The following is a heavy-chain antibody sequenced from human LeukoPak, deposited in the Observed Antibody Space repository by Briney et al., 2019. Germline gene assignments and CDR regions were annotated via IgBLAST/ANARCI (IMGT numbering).Heavy chain of an antibody. J-gene: IGHJ3*02. CDR2: IHHTGTT. V-gene: IGHV4-39*07. CDR3: ARSGSYYKWAAFDI. CDR1: GGSVSSSNYY. D-gene: IGHD3-10*01. Sequence: SETLSLTCTVSGGSVSSSNYYWGWIRQPPGKGLEWIGTIHHTGTTYYNPSLKSRVTISVDKSKNQFSLKLSSVTAADTAVYYCARSGSYYKWAAFDIWGQGTMVTVSS.